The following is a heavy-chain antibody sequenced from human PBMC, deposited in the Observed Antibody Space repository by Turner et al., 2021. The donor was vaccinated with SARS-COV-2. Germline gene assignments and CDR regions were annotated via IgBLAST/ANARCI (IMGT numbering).Heavy chain of an antibody. CDR3: ARSELGLFFDY. V-gene: IGHV3-7*01. Sequence: EVQLVASGGGWVQPGGSLSLSCAASGFTFSSYWLSWVRQAPGKGLEWVANIDQDRSEKYYVGSVKGRFTISRDNAKNSLYLQVNSLRAEDTAVYYCARSELGLFFDYWGQGTLVTVSS. CDR2: IDQDRSEK. CDR1: GFTFSSYW. J-gene: IGHJ4*02. D-gene: IGHD7-27*01.